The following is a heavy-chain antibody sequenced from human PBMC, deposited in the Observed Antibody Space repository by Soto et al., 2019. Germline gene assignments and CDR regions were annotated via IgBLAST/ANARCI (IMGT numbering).Heavy chain of an antibody. CDR2: IIPIFGTA. Sequence: GASVKVYGKASGGTFSSYAISWVRQAPGQGLEWMGGIIPIFGTANYAQKFQGRVTITADESTSTAYMELSSLRSEDTAVYYCARGGSSGYYSYYYYYYGMDVWGQGTTVTVSS. V-gene: IGHV1-69*13. J-gene: IGHJ6*02. D-gene: IGHD3-22*01. CDR3: ARGGSSGYYSYYYYYYGMDV. CDR1: GGTFSSYA.